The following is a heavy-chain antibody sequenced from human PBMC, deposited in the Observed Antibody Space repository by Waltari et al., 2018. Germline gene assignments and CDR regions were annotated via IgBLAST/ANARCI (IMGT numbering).Heavy chain of an antibody. Sequence: EVQLVESGGGLVQPGGSLRLSCTASGFSFSSYAMHWVRQAPGKGLEYFSAMSGNGDSIYYADSVKGRFTISRDNAKNMLYLQMGSLRAEDMAVYYCARDGRPYGGPNWFDPWGQGTLVTVSS. J-gene: IGHJ5*02. CDR1: GFSFSSYA. D-gene: IGHD3-10*01. CDR3: ARDGRPYGGPNWFDP. V-gene: IGHV3-64*07. CDR2: MSGNGDSI.